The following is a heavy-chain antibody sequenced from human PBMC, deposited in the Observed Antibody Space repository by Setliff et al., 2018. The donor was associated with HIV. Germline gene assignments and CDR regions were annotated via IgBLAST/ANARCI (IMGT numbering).Heavy chain of an antibody. D-gene: IGHD5-12*01. J-gene: IGHJ6*03. CDR2: FFPGGST. V-gene: IGHV4-4*07. CDR1: GGSISSYY. Sequence: SETLSLTCTVSGGSISSYYWNWLRQPAGKGLEWIGRFFPGGSTNYNPSLNSRVSMSVDTSNNQFSLKLTSMTAADTAVYYCARGVRGTQVLATIGGEDYFYYYMDIWGKGTTVTSP. CDR3: ARGVRGTQVLATIGGEDYFYYYMDI.